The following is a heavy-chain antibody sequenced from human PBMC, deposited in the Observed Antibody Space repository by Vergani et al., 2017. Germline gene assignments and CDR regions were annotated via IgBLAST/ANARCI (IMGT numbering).Heavy chain of an antibody. D-gene: IGHD2-2*01. CDR3: ARGEGEDIVGVPAADIFDY. J-gene: IGHJ4*02. V-gene: IGHV1-2*02. Sequence: QVQLVQSGAEVKKPGASVKVSCKASGYTFTGYYMHWVRQAPGQGLEWMGWINPNSGGTNSAQKFQGRVTMTRDTSSSTAYMELSRLRSDDTAVYYCARGEGEDIVGVPAADIFDYWGQGTQVTVST. CDR1: GYTFTGYY. CDR2: INPNSGGT.